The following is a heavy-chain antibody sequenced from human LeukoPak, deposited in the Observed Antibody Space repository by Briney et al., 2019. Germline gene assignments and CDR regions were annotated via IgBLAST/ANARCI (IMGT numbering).Heavy chain of an antibody. Sequence: SETLSLTCTVSGGSISSGSSYWSWIRQPAGKGLEWIGRIYTSGSTNYNPSLKSRVTISVDTSKNQFSLKLSSVTGADTAVYYCASFNVDTGFVDYWGQGILVTVSS. J-gene: IGHJ4*02. V-gene: IGHV4-61*02. CDR1: GGSISSGSSY. CDR2: IYTSGST. CDR3: ASFNVDTGFVDY. D-gene: IGHD5-18*01.